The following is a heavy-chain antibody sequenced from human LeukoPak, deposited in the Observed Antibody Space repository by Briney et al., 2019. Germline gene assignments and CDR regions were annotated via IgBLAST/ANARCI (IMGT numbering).Heavy chain of an antibody. CDR1: GGSFSGYY. CDR3: ARGRVAYCSSTSCPRYYYYMDV. J-gene: IGHJ6*03. Sequence: SETLSLTCAVYGGSFSGYYWSWIRQPPGKGLEWIGEINHSGSTNYNPSLKSRVTISVDTSKNQFSLKLSSVTAADTAVYYCARGRVAYCSSTSCPRYYYYMDVWGKGTTVTVSS. D-gene: IGHD2-2*01. V-gene: IGHV4-34*01. CDR2: INHSGST.